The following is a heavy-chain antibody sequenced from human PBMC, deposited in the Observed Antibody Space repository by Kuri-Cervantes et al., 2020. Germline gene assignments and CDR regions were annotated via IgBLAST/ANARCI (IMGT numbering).Heavy chain of an antibody. CDR3: AKRGLRLGELSY. V-gene: IGHV3-30*02. CDR1: GFTFSSRA. Sequence: GESLKISCAASGFTFSSRAMSWVRQAPGKGLEWVAFIRYDGSNKYYADSVKGRFTISRDNSKNTLYLQMNSLRAEDTAVYYCAKRGLRLGELSYWGQGTLVTVSS. D-gene: IGHD3-16*02. J-gene: IGHJ4*02. CDR2: IRYDGSNK.